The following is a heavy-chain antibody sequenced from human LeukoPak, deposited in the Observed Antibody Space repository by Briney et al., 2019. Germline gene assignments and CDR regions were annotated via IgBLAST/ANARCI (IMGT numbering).Heavy chain of an antibody. CDR1: GYSISSGYY. CDR2: MYHRESP. V-gene: IGHV4-38-2*02. J-gene: IGHJ5*02. D-gene: IGHD6-6*01. Sequence: SETLSLTCAVSGYSISSGYYWGWIRQPPGKGLEWIGNMYHRESPYYNPSLKSRVTISVDTSKNQFSLKLSSVTAADTAVYYCARDLVSSSSSGLGTWGQGTLVTVSS. CDR3: ARDLVSSSSSGLGT.